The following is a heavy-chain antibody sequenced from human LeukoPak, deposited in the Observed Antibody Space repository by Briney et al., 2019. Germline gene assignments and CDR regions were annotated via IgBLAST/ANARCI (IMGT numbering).Heavy chain of an antibody. CDR2: INHSGST. CDR3: ARGLDTWLWKRNWFDP. Sequence: PSETLSLTCAVYGGSFSGYYWSWIRQPPGKGLEWIGEINHSGSTNYNPSLKSRVTISVDTSKNQFSLKLSSVTAADTAVYYCARGLDTWLWKRNWFDPWGQGTLVTVSS. D-gene: IGHD5-18*01. V-gene: IGHV4-34*01. J-gene: IGHJ5*02. CDR1: GGSFSGYY.